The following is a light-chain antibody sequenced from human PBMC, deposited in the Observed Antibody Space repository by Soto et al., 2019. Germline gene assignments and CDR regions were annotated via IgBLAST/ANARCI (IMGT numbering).Light chain of an antibody. CDR2: DDS. CDR1: NIGSKS. CDR3: QVWNTSSDHPRV. Sequence: SYELTHPPSVSVAPGQTARISCGGNNIGSKSVCWYQQKPGQAPVLVVYDDSDRPSGIPARFSGSNSGNTATLTITRVEAGDEAGYFCQVWNTSSDHPRVFGTGTKVTVL. J-gene: IGLJ1*01. V-gene: IGLV3-21*02.